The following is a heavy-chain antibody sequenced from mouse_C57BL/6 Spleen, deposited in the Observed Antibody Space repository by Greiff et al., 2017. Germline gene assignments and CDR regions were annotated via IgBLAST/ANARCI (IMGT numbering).Heavy chain of an antibody. Sequence: QVQLQQPGAELVMPGASVKLTCKASGYTFTSYWMHWVKQRPGQGLEWIGEIDPSDSYTNYNQKFKGKSTLTVDKSSSTAYMQLSSLTSEDSAVYYCARLTPALDYWGQGTTLTVSS. CDR2: IDPSDSYT. CDR3: ARLTPALDY. CDR1: GYTFTSYW. V-gene: IGHV1-69*01. J-gene: IGHJ2*01.